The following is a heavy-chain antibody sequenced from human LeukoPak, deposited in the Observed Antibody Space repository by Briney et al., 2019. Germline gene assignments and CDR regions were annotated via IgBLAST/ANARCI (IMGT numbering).Heavy chain of an antibody. CDR2: IIPIFGTA. CDR3: ASWDWNPNYYFDY. V-gene: IGHV1-69*13. D-gene: IGHD1-1*01. J-gene: IGHJ4*02. Sequence: SVKVSCKASGGTFSSYAISWVRQAPGQGLEWMGGIIPIFGTANYAQKFQGRVTITADESTSTAYMELSSLRSEDTAVYYCASWDWNPNYYFDYWGQGTLVTVSS. CDR1: GGTFSSYA.